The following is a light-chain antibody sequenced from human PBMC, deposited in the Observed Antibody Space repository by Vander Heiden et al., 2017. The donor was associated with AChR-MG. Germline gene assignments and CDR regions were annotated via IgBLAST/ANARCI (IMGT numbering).Light chain of an antibody. CDR3: HQTFRTPWT. CDR2: SSS. V-gene: IGKV1-39*01. J-gene: IGKJ1*01. Sequence: DILMTQSPSSLSASVGDRVTITCRASQTVSTYLNWYQQKPGRAPKVLISSSSRLQSGVPSRFSGSGSATDFTLTISSLQPEDFATYYCHQTFRTPWTFGQGTKVEIK. CDR1: QTVSTY.